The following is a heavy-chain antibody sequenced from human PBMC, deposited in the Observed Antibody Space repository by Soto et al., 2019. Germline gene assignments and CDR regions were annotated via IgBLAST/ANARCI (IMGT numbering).Heavy chain of an antibody. Sequence: QVQLVQSGAEVKKPGSSVKVSCKASGGTFSSYTISWVRQAPGQGLEWMGRIIPILGIANYAQKFQGRVTITADKSTSTAYMELSSLRSEDTAVYYCARQWFGELFKDYYYGMDVWGQGTTVTVSS. CDR2: IIPILGIA. CDR3: ARQWFGELFKDYYYGMDV. D-gene: IGHD3-10*01. CDR1: GGTFSSYT. V-gene: IGHV1-69*02. J-gene: IGHJ6*02.